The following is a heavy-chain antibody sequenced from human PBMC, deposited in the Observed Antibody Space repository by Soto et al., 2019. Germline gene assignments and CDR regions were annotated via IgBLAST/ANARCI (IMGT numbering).Heavy chain of an antibody. CDR2: ISSSSSYI. D-gene: IGHD4-17*01. Sequence: EVQLVESGGGLVKPGGSLRLSCAASGFTFSSYSMNWVRQAPGKGLEWVSSISSSSSYIYYADSVKGRFTISRDNAKNSLYLQMNSLRAEDTAVYYCARDNLLKTTVKTVLYYYYYMDVWGKGTTVTVSS. V-gene: IGHV3-21*01. J-gene: IGHJ6*03. CDR3: ARDNLLKTTVKTVLYYYYYMDV. CDR1: GFTFSSYS.